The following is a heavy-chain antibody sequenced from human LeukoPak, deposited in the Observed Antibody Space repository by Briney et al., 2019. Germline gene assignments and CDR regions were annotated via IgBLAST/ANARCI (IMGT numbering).Heavy chain of an antibody. CDR3: ARQPTVTTKCYFDY. D-gene: IGHD4-17*01. CDR1: GGSISNYY. Sequence: PSETLSLTCTVSGGSISNYYWSWIRQPPGKGLEWIGYIYYSGSTNYNPSLESRVTISVDTSKNQFSLNLTSVTAADTAVYYCARQPTVTTKCYFDYWGQGTLVTVSS. CDR2: IYYSGST. V-gene: IGHV4-59*01. J-gene: IGHJ4*02.